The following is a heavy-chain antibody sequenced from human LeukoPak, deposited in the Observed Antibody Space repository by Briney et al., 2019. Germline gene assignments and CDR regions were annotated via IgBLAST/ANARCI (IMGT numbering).Heavy chain of an antibody. J-gene: IGHJ5*02. CDR2: INHSGST. Sequence: PSETLSLTCAVYGGSFSGYYWGWIRQPPGKGLEWIGEINHSGSTNYNPSLKSRVTISVDTSKNQFSLKLSSVTAADTAVYYCARGERSTSSFDPWGQGTLVTVSS. CDR3: ARGERSTSSFDP. V-gene: IGHV4-34*01. D-gene: IGHD2-2*01. CDR1: GGSFSGYY.